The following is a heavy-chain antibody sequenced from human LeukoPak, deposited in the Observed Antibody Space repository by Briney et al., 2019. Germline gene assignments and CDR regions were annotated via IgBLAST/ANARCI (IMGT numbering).Heavy chain of an antibody. D-gene: IGHD5-24*01. Sequence: GASVKVSCKASGYTFTSYGISWVRQAPGQGLEWMGWISAYNGNTNYAQKLQGRVTMTTDTSTSTAYMELSRLRSDDTAVYYCARAGSEEMATIGGSGYFDYWGQGTLVAVSS. CDR3: ARAGSEEMATIGGSGYFDY. CDR2: ISAYNGNT. V-gene: IGHV1-18*01. J-gene: IGHJ4*02. CDR1: GYTFTSYG.